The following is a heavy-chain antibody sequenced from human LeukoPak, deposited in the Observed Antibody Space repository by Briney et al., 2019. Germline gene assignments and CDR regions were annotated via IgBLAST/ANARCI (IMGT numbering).Heavy chain of an antibody. Sequence: KPSETLSLTCTVSGGSISSYYWSWIRQPPGKGLEWIGYIYYSGSTNYNPSLKSRATISVDTSKNQFSLKLSSVTAADTAVYYCARDGENQYYFDYWGQGTLVTVSS. CDR1: GGSISSYY. CDR2: IYYSGST. J-gene: IGHJ4*02. D-gene: IGHD1-14*01. V-gene: IGHV4-59*01. CDR3: ARDGENQYYFDY.